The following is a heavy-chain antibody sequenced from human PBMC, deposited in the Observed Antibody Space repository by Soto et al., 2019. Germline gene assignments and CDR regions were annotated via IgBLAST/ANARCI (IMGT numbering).Heavy chain of an antibody. Sequence: ETLSLTGRVSGYSIRGGYHWFWIRQAPGKGLEWIASILRNGSTHYSPSLKSRATISVDTSRNQFSLKLNSVTAADTDTYYCARARGADRPNWFDPWGQGTQVTVYS. CDR3: ARARGADRPNWFDP. J-gene: IGHJ5*02. CDR1: GYSIRGGYH. D-gene: IGHD3-10*01. CDR2: ILRNGST. V-gene: IGHV4-38-2*02.